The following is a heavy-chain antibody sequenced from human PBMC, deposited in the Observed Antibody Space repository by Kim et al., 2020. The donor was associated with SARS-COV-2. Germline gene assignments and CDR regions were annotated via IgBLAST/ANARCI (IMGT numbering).Heavy chain of an antibody. CDR3: ARDQRLGELFHQDV. J-gene: IGHJ6*01. CDR2: ISYDGSNK. CDR1: GFTFSSYG. D-gene: IGHD3-10*01. Sequence: GGSLRLSCAASGFTFSSYGMHWVRQAPGKGLEWVAVISYDGSNKYYADSVKGRFTISRDNSKNTLYLQMNSLRAEDTAVYYCARDQRLGELFHQDVGGKGTSLTGPS. V-gene: IGHV3-33*05.